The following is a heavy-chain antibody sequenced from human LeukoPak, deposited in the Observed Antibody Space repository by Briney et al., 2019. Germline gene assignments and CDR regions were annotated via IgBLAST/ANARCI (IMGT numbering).Heavy chain of an antibody. CDR3: ARDRWDTAMAPTDAFDI. J-gene: IGHJ3*02. V-gene: IGHV4-59*01. CDR1: GGSISSYY. Sequence: SETLSLTCTVSGGSISSYYWSWIRQPPGKGLEWVGYIYYSGSTNYNPSLKSRVTISVDTSKNQFSLKLSSVTAADTAVYYCARDRWDTAMAPTDAFDIWGQGTMVTVSS. CDR2: IYYSGST. D-gene: IGHD5-18*01.